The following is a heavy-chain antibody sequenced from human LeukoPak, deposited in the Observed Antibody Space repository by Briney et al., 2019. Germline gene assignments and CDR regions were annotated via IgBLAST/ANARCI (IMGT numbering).Heavy chain of an antibody. J-gene: IGHJ6*03. D-gene: IGHD2-2*01. V-gene: IGHV1-2*02. CDR3: ARGGCSSTSCYYSEYYYYMDV. CDR2: IDPNSGGT. CDR1: GYTFTGHD. Sequence: ASVKVSCKASGYTFTGHDMHWVRQAPGQGLEWMGRIDPNSGGTYYAQKFQGRVTMTRDTSMSTAYMELSRLRSDDTAVYYRARGGCSSTSCYYSEYYYYMDVWGKGTTVTVSS.